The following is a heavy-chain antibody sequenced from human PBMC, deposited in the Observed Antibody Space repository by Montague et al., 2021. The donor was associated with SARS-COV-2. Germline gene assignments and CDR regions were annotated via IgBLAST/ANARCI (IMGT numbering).Heavy chain of an antibody. Sequence: SETLSLTCTVSGGSIITNLDYWAWIRQPPGKGLEWIGSIYYTGNTYYNPSLKSRLTISVVTSKNHFTLKLSSVTAAETAVYYCARLKRYFDSSGSPSAFAFWGQGANVTVSS. CDR3: ARLKRYFDSSGSPSAFAF. V-gene: IGHV4-39*02. D-gene: IGHD3-22*01. CDR2: IYYTGNT. CDR1: GGSIITNLDY. J-gene: IGHJ3*01.